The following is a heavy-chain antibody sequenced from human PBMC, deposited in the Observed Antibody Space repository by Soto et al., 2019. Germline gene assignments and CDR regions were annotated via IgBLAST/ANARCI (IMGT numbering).Heavy chain of an antibody. J-gene: IGHJ6*02. CDR2: IIPIFGTA. CDR1: GGTFSSYA. D-gene: IGHD3-10*01. Sequence: QVQLVQSGAEVKKPGSSVKVSCKASGGTFSSYAISWVRQAPGQGLEWMGGIIPIFGTANYAQKFQGRVTIPADESTSTAYMELSSLRSEDTAVYYCARAVGFGELSPYYYYGMDVWGQGTTVTVSS. V-gene: IGHV1-69*12. CDR3: ARAVGFGELSPYYYYGMDV.